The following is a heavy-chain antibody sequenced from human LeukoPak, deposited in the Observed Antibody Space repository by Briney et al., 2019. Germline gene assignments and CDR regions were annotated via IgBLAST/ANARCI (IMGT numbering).Heavy chain of an antibody. V-gene: IGHV4-59*01. CDR1: GGSISSYY. Sequence: SETLSLTCTVSGGSISSYYWSWIRQPPGKGLEWIGYIYYSGSTNYNPSLKSRVTISVDTSKNQFSLKLSSVTAADTAVYYCARVVNHSGTPDYWGQGTLVTVSS. CDR3: ARVVNHSGTPDY. D-gene: IGHD1-14*01. J-gene: IGHJ4*02. CDR2: IYYSGST.